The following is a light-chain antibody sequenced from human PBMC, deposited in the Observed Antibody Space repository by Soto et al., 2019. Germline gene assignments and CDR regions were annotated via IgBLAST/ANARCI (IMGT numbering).Light chain of an antibody. V-gene: IGKV3-15*01. CDR3: QQYNNWPLT. CDR2: GAS. CDR1: QSVTSN. J-gene: IGKJ4*01. Sequence: EIAMTQSPATLSVYPGERATLSCRASQSVTSNLAWYQQKPGQAPRLLIYGASTRATGIPARFSGSGSGTEFTVTISSLQSEDFAVYYCQQYNNWPLTFGGGTKVEIK.